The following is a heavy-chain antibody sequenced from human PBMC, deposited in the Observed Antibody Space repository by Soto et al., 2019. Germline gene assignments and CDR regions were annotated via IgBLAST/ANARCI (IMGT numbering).Heavy chain of an antibody. CDR3: AHKGVAGNFDY. Sequence: QITLKESGPTLVKPTQTLTLTCTFSGFSLSTSGVGVGWIRQPPGKALEWLALIFWDDNKRYSPSLTSRPTITKDTSKNQVVLTMTNMDPVDTATYCCAHKGVAGNFDYWGQGTLVTVSS. CDR2: IFWDDNK. V-gene: IGHV2-5*02. J-gene: IGHJ4*02. CDR1: GFSLSTSGVG. D-gene: IGHD6-19*01.